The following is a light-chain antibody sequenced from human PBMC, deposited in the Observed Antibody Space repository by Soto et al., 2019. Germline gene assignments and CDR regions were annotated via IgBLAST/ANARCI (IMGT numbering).Light chain of an antibody. CDR3: QQYYSTMYT. V-gene: IGKV4-1*01. J-gene: IGKJ2*01. Sequence: DIVMTQSPDSLAVSLGERATINCKSSPSVLYSSNNRDSLAWYQQKPGLPPKLLIYWASIRSSGVPDRFSGGGSGTDFNLTISSLQAEDVAVYYCQQYYSTMYTFGQGTKLEIK. CDR2: WAS. CDR1: PSVLYSSNNRDS.